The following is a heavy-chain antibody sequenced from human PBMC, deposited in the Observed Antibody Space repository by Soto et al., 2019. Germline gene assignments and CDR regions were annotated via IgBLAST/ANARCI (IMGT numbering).Heavy chain of an antibody. V-gene: IGHV4-59*08. D-gene: IGHD1-1*01. Sequence: SETLSLTCTVSGGSISSYYWSWIRQPPGKGLEWIGYIYYSGSTNYNPSLKSRVTISVDTSKNQFSLKLSSVTAADTAVYYCARIPRGWNDSLLFAFDIWGQGTMVTVSS. J-gene: IGHJ3*02. CDR1: GGSISSYY. CDR2: IYYSGST. CDR3: ARIPRGWNDSLLFAFDI.